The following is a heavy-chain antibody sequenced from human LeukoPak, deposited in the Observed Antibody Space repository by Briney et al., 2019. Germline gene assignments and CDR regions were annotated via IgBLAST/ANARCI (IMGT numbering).Heavy chain of an antibody. CDR2: IKPDGSEK. J-gene: IGHJ4*02. Sequence: GGSLRLSCAASGFTFSTYWMTWVRQAPGKGLECVANIKPDGSEKYYVDSVEGRFTISRDNAKNSLYLQMNSLRAEDTALHYCARGGTWDLDYWGQGTLVTVSS. CDR3: ARGGTWDLDY. V-gene: IGHV3-7*01. CDR1: GFTFSTYW. D-gene: IGHD1-1*01.